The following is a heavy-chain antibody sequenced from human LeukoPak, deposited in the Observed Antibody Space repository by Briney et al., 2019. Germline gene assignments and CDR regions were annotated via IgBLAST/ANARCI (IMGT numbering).Heavy chain of an antibody. D-gene: IGHD6-13*01. J-gene: IGHJ4*02. CDR1: GFTFSSYA. CDR3: ARGQQLEGTALDY. CDR2: IWYDAINK. V-gene: IGHV3-33*01. Sequence: PGGSLRLSCAASGFTFSSYAIHWVRQAPGKGLEWVAVIWYDAINKYYADSVKGRFTISRDNSKNTVYLQMNTLRDEDTAVYYCARGQQLEGTALDYWGQGTLVTVSS.